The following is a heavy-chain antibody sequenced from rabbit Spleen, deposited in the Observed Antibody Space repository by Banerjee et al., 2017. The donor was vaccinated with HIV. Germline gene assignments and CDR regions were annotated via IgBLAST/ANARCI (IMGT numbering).Heavy chain of an antibody. CDR2: IYAGSSGTT. J-gene: IGHJ4*01. CDR1: GFSFSGSHY. D-gene: IGHD2-1*01. Sequence: QSLEESGGDLVKPGASLTLTCTASGFSFSGSHYMCWVRQAPGKGLEWIACIYAGSSGTTYYASWAKGRFTISSHNAQNTLYLQLSSLTAADTATYFCVRDQAGDADYGPYYLNLWGQGTLVTVS. CDR3: VRDQAGDADYGPYYLNL. V-gene: IGHV1S40*01.